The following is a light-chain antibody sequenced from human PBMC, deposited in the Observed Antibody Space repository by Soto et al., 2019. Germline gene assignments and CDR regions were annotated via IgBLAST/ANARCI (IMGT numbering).Light chain of an antibody. CDR2: DVS. CDR1: DSDVGGYSY. Sequence: QSVLTQPASVSGSPGQSIAISCTGTDSDVGGYSYVSWYQQYPCKAPKLIIYDVSNRPSGVSDRFSGSKSGNTASLTISGLQAEDEADYYCSSYTASNTYVFGSGTKVTVL. J-gene: IGLJ1*01. CDR3: SSYTASNTYV. V-gene: IGLV2-14*01.